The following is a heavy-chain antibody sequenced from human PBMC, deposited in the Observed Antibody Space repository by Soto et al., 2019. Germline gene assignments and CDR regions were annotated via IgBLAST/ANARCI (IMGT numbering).Heavy chain of an antibody. CDR3: ATSLVTSRTRVDY. CDR1: GGSIYTGGFY. J-gene: IGHJ4*02. Sequence: QVQLQESGPGLVKPSQTLSLTCTVSGGSIYTGGFYWSWIRQLPGKGLEWLGYIYYTGSTQYTPSLKSRLTISTDTSDNQFSLRLTSVPAADTAVYYCATSLVTSRTRVDYWGQGTLVTVSS. V-gene: IGHV4-31*03. CDR2: IYYTGST. D-gene: IGHD1-26*01.